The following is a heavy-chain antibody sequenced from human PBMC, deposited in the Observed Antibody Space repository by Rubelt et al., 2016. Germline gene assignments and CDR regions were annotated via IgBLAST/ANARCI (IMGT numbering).Heavy chain of an antibody. D-gene: IGHD5-24*01. CDR1: GGSISSSSYY. CDR3: ASHIDGYGYY. V-gene: IGHV4-39*01. CDR2: IYYSGST. Sequence: QLQLQESGPGLVKPSETLSLTCTVSGGSISSSSYYWGWIRQPPGKGLEWIGSIYYSGSTYYNPSLKSRVTISVDTSKNQFALKLSSVNAADTAVYYCASHIDGYGYYWGQGTLVTVSS. J-gene: IGHJ4*02.